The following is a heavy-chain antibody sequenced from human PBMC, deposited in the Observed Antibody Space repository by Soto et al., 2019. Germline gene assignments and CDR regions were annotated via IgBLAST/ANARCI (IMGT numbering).Heavy chain of an antibody. J-gene: IGHJ6*03. V-gene: IGHV1-2*04. D-gene: IGHD6-19*01. Sequence: ASVKVSCKASGYTFTGYYMHWVRQAPGQGLEWMGWINPNSGGTNYAQKFQGWVTMTRDTSISTAYMELSRLRSDDTAVYYCARGERVAGSTRINYYYYYYIDVWGKGTTVTVSS. CDR2: INPNSGGT. CDR3: ARGERVAGSTRINYYYYYYIDV. CDR1: GYTFTGYY.